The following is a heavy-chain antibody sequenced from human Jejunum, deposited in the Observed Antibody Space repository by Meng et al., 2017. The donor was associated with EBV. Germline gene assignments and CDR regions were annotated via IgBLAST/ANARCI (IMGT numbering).Heavy chain of an antibody. CDR2: IYYSEST. V-gene: IGHV4-61*01. J-gene: IGHJ4*02. CDR3: AGLRYSGYDRAFDY. Sequence: QGSGRGLLNPSETLVLTCTVSRGSVNSGNVNWSWIRQPPGKGLEWIGYIYYSESTNYIPSLKSRVTISLDTSKNQFSLKLSSVTAADTAVYYCAGLRYSGYDRAFDYWGQGALVTVSS. D-gene: IGHD5-12*01. CDR1: RGSVNSGNVN.